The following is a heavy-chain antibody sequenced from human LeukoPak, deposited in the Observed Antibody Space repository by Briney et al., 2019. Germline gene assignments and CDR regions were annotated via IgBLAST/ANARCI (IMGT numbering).Heavy chain of an antibody. V-gene: IGHV6-1*01. CDR3: ARGGLVRSPRGYFDF. CDR2: TYYRSRWYY. D-gene: IGHD1-26*01. Sequence: SQTLSLTCAISGDSVSSNTGGWNWIRQSPSRGLEWLGRTYYRSRWYYDYAVSVKSRISINPDTSKNQFTLQLNSVTPDDTAVYYCARGGLVRSPRGYFDFWGQGTLVTVSS. CDR1: GDSVSSNTGG. J-gene: IGHJ4*02.